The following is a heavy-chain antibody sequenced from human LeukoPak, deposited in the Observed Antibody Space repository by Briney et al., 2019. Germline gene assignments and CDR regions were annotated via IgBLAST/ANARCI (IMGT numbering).Heavy chain of an antibody. Sequence: PSETLSLTCAVYGGSFSGYYWSWIRQPPGKGLEWIGEINHSGSTNYNPSLKSRVTISVDTSKNQFSLKLSSVTAADTAVYYCARMVRGTNYYYGMDVWGKGTTVTVSS. D-gene: IGHD3-10*01. CDR3: ARMVRGTNYYYGMDV. CDR2: INHSGST. CDR1: GGSFSGYY. V-gene: IGHV4-34*01. J-gene: IGHJ6*04.